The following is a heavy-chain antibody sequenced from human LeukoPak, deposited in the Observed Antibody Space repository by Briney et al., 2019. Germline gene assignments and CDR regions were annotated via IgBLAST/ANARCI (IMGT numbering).Heavy chain of an antibody. CDR2: ISPDGKIE. Sequence: GSLRLSFAASGFTFTTFGIHWVRQAPGKGLEWVAAISPDGKIEYYTDSVKGRFTVSRDDSKNMIYLQMNSLRGEDSAVYFCAKINNDDDYWGQGALVTVSS. D-gene: IGHD1/OR15-1a*01. CDR3: AKINNDDDY. V-gene: IGHV3-30*18. CDR1: GFTFTTFG. J-gene: IGHJ4*02.